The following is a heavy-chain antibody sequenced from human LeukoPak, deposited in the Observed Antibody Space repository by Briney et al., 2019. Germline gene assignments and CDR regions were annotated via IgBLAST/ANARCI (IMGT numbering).Heavy chain of an antibody. Sequence: GGSLRLSCAASGFTFHDYAMHWVRQVPGKGLEWVSGITWNSGSVLFADSVRGRFTISRDNAKNSLYLQMNSLRPEDMAFYYCAKGLGVASLIVDALDMWGQGTMVTV. V-gene: IGHV3-9*03. CDR3: AKGLGVASLIVDALDM. CDR1: GFTFHDYA. J-gene: IGHJ3*02. D-gene: IGHD3/OR15-3a*01. CDR2: ITWNSGSV.